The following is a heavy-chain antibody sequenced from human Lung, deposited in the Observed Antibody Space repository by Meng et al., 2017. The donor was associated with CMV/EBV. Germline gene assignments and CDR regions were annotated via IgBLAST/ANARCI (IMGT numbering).Heavy chain of an antibody. CDR2: IYYSGST. Sequence: SETLSLXXTVSGGSISSSSYYWGWIRQPPGKGLEWIGSIYYSGSTYYNPSLKSRVTISVDTSKNQFSLKLSSVTAADTAVYYCARKLVVPAAIRNDAVEILGQGTMVTVSS. CDR3: ARKLVVPAAIRNDAVEI. CDR1: GGSISSSSYY. J-gene: IGHJ3*02. D-gene: IGHD2-2*01. V-gene: IGHV4-39*07.